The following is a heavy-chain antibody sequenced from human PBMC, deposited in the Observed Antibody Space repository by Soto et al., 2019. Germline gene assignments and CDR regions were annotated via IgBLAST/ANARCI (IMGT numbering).Heavy chain of an antibody. CDR3: ARDRYCSGSSCWPGDAFDI. J-gene: IGHJ3*02. CDR2: IYYSGST. Sequence: TLSLTCTVSGVSIRSINYYWSWIRQHPGKGLEWIGYIYYSGSTYYNPSLKSRVTISMDTSKNQFSLKLTSVTAADSAVYYCARDRYCSGSSCWPGDAFDIWGQGAMVTVSS. CDR1: GVSIRSINYY. V-gene: IGHV4-31*03. D-gene: IGHD2-15*01.